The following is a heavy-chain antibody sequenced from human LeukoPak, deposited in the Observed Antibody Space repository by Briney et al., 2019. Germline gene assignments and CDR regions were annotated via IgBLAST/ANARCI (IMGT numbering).Heavy chain of an antibody. CDR3: SRSPEKRRIWFGASAGYYYYYYMGV. CDR2: MNPNSGNT. Sequence: EASVKVSCKASGYTFTSYDINWVRQATGQGLEWMGWMNPNSGNTGYAQKFQGRVTMTRNTSISTAYMELSSLRSEDTAVYYCSRSPEKRRIWFGASAGYYYYYYMGVWGKGTTVTISS. D-gene: IGHD3-10*01. V-gene: IGHV1-8*01. J-gene: IGHJ6*03. CDR1: GYTFTSYD.